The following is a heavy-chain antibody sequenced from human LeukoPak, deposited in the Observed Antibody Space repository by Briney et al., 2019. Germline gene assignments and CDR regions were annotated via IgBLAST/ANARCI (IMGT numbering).Heavy chain of an antibody. V-gene: IGHV3-7*01. Sequence: GGSLRLSCAVSGFTYSNYWMTWVRQAPGKGLEWVANIRQDGSEKYFVDSVKGRFTISRDNAKNSLYLQMNSLRAEDTAVYYCASSSGWSHDAFDIWGQGTMVTVSS. CDR2: IRQDGSEK. D-gene: IGHD6-19*01. CDR1: GFTYSNYW. CDR3: ASSSGWSHDAFDI. J-gene: IGHJ3*02.